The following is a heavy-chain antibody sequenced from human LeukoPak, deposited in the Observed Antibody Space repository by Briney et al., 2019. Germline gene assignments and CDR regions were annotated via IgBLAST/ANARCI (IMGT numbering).Heavy chain of an antibody. J-gene: IGHJ4*02. V-gene: IGHV1-2*02. CDR1: GYTFTDYY. D-gene: IGHD2-15*01. Sequence: ASVKVSCKASGYTFTDYYVHWVRQAPGQGLEWMGWINPNSGGTKYAQKFQGRLTMTRDTPISTAYMELSPLISDDTALYYCARSRCRGGSCDSDYWGQGTLVTVSS. CDR3: ARSRCRGGSCDSDY. CDR2: INPNSGGT.